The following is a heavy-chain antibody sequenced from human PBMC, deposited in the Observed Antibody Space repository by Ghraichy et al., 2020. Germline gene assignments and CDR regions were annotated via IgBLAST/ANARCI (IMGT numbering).Heavy chain of an antibody. CDR1: GYTFSIYP. V-gene: IGHV3-23*01. D-gene: IGHD2-15*01. J-gene: IGHJ4*02. CDR2: ISGSGTST. CDR3: AKDSPGGYCSAGACPFDY. Sequence: LSLTCAASGYTFSIYPMTWVRQAPGKGLEWLSFISGSGTSTYYADSVKGRFTISRDDSKNTVYLQMNSLRADDTAMYYCAKDSPGGYCSAGACPFDYWGPGTPVTGAS.